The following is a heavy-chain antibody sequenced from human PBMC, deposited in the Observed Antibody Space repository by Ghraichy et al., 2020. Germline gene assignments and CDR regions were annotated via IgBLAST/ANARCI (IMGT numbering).Heavy chain of an antibody. V-gene: IGHV3-33*01. CDR1: GFIFNNYA. J-gene: IGHJ4*02. D-gene: IGHD4-17*01. Sequence: GGSLRLSCAASGFIFNNYAMHWFRQAPGKGLQWVAVIQYDGSGGKYADSVKGRFTISRDNAKNTLYMQMNSLRAEDTAVYYCAREYFTTMTTRKWDYWGQGTLVTVFS. CDR2: IQYDGSGG. CDR3: AREYFTTMTTRKWDY.